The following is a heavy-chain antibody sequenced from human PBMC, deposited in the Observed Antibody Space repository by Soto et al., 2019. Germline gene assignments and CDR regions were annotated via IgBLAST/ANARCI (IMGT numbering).Heavy chain of an antibody. J-gene: IGHJ4*02. Sequence: GASVKVSCKASGNTFPSYIMHWVRRAPGQRLEWMGWIFGGNGNTKYSQKFQGRVTITRDTSASTVYMELSSLTSEDTAVYYCARGLGVAVNTPLGYWGQGTQVTV. CDR1: GNTFPSYI. D-gene: IGHD6-19*01. CDR2: IFGGNGNT. CDR3: ARGLGVAVNTPLGY. V-gene: IGHV1-3*01.